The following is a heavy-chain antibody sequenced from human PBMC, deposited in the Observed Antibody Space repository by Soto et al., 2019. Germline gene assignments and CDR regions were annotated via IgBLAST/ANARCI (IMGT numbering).Heavy chain of an antibody. CDR1: GFTFSDYY. CDR3: ARDMMVVAANQPDAFDI. J-gene: IGHJ3*02. Sequence: ESGGGLVKPGGSLRLSCAASGFTFSDYYMSWIRQAPGKGLEWVSYISSSGSTIYYADSVKGRFTISRDNAKNSLYLQMNSLRAEDTAVYYCARDMMVVAANQPDAFDIWGQGTMVTVSS. V-gene: IGHV3-11*01. CDR2: ISSSGSTI. D-gene: IGHD3-22*01.